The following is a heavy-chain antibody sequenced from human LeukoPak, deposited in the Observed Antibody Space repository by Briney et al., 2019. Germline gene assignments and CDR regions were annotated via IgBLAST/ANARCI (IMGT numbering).Heavy chain of an antibody. CDR3: ASSNAGYSSGWCQN. Sequence: GASVKVSCKASGGTFSSYAISWVRQAPGQGLEWMGGIIPIFGTANYAQKFQGRVTITTDESTSTAYMELSSLRSEDTAVYYCASSNAGYSSGWCQNWGQGTLVTVSS. J-gene: IGHJ4*02. D-gene: IGHD6-19*01. V-gene: IGHV1-69*05. CDR1: GGTFSSYA. CDR2: IIPIFGTA.